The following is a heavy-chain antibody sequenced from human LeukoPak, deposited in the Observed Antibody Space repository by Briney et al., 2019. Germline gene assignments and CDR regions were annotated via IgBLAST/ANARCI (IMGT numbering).Heavy chain of an antibody. V-gene: IGHV3-9*01. J-gene: IGHJ6*03. D-gene: IGHD3-16*01. CDR1: GFTFDDYA. CDR3: EKGAGWGPRYYYYYYMDG. Sequence: GGSLRLSCAASGFTFDDYAMHWFRQAPGKGLEWVSGISWNSGSIGYAGSVKGRFIISRDNPKKSPFLQMNISMSYATAVYYCEKGAGWGPRYYYYYYMDGWGKGPTVTV. CDR2: ISWNSGSI.